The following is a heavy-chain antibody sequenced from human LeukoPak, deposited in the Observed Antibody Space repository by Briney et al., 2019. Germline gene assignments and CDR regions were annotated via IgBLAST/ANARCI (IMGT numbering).Heavy chain of an antibody. CDR1: GFTFDDYA. J-gene: IGHJ4*02. Sequence: PGGSLRLSCAASGFTFDDYAMHWVRQAPGKGLEWVSGISWNSGSIGYADSVKGRFTISRDNAKNSLYLQMNSLRAEDMALYYCAKGRHRLFSCYFDYWGQGTLVTVSS. CDR2: ISWNSGSI. V-gene: IGHV3-9*03. D-gene: IGHD3-9*01. CDR3: AKGRHRLFSCYFDY.